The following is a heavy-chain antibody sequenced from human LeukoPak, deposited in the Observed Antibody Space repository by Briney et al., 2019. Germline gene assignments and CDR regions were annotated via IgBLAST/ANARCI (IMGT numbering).Heavy chain of an antibody. J-gene: IGHJ4*02. V-gene: IGHV3-30*18. CDR2: ISYDGSNK. CDR3: AKATGTLGN. Sequence: GGSLRLSCAASGFTFSSYGTHWVRQAPGKGLEWVAVISYDGSNKYYADSVKGRFTISRDNSKNTLYLQMNSLTAEDTAIYYCAKATGTLGNWGQGTLVTVSS. D-gene: IGHD1-1*01. CDR1: GFTFSSYG.